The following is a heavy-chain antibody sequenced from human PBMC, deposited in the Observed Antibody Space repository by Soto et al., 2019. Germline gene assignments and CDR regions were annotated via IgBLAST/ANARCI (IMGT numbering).Heavy chain of an antibody. J-gene: IGHJ3*02. CDR2: MNPNSGNT. Sequence: ASVKVSCKASGYTFTSYDINWLRQANGQGLEWMGWMNPNSGNTGYAQKFQGRVTMTRNTSISTAYMELSSLRSEDTAVYYCARVLYYYDSSGYRADAFDIWGQGTMVTVSS. V-gene: IGHV1-8*01. CDR1: GYTFTSYD. D-gene: IGHD3-22*01. CDR3: ARVLYYYDSSGYRADAFDI.